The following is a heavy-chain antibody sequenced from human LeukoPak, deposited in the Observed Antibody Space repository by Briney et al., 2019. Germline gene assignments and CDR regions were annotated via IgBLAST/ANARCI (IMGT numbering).Heavy chain of an antibody. CDR2: IKEDGSDK. V-gene: IGHV3-7*01. D-gene: IGHD3-3*01. CDR3: ARALSEWSGSLVDV. Sequence: GGSLRLSCAGSGFTFSDYWMTWVRQAPGKGLEWVANIKEDGSDKQYVDSVKGRFSISRDNAENSLHLQMNSLRAEDTAVYYCARALSEWSGSLVDVWGKGTTVTVSS. CDR1: GFTFSDYW. J-gene: IGHJ6*04.